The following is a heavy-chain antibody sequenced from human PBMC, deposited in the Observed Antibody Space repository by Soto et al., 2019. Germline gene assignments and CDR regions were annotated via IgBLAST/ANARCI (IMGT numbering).Heavy chain of an antibody. CDR3: ARAMVRGVIMGVVDY. D-gene: IGHD3-10*01. Sequence: SETLSLTCTVSGGSISSYYWSWIRQPPGKGLEWIGYIYYSGSTNYNPSLKSRVTISVDTSKNQFSLKLSSVTAADTAVYYCARAMVRGVIMGVVDYWGQGTLVTVSS. CDR1: GGSISSYY. J-gene: IGHJ4*02. V-gene: IGHV4-59*01. CDR2: IYYSGST.